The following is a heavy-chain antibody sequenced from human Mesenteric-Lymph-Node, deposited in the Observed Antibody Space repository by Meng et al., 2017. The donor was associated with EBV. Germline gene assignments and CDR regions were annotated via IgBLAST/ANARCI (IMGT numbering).Heavy chain of an antibody. CDR1: GGSFSGYS. D-gene: IGHD2-2*01. CDR2: IHHSETA. CDR3: ARQGYCRTTTCSTWFDP. Sequence: QVQLQQWGAGLLKPSETPSLTCVIYGGSFSGYSWNWIRQAPGKGLEWIGKIHHSETADYNPSLEDRVIISADTSKNQFSLKLTSVTAADTAVYYCARQGYCRTTTCSTWFDPWGQGTLVTVSS. V-gene: IGHV4-34*01. J-gene: IGHJ5*02.